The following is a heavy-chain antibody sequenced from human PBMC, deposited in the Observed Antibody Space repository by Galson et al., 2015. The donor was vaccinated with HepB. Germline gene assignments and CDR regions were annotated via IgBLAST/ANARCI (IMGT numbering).Heavy chain of an antibody. J-gene: IGHJ4*02. CDR1: GFTFSNYN. V-gene: IGHV3-48*02. D-gene: IGHD2/OR15-2a*01. Sequence: SLRLSCAASGFTFSNYNMSWVRQAPGKGLEWVSFIRSSSSDIDYADSVKGRFTTSRDNDKSLLYLQMNSLRDEDTAVYYCARDHPRINWGQGILVTVSA. CDR2: IRSSSSDI. CDR3: ARDHPRIN.